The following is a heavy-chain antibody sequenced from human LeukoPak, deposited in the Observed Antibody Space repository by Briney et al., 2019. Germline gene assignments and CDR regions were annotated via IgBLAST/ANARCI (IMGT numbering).Heavy chain of an antibody. J-gene: IGHJ5*02. Sequence: GGSLRLSCVVSGFTFSSYGMHWVRQAPGKGLEWVAFIRYDGSSKYYADSVKGRFTISRDNSKNTLYLQMNSLRVEDTAVYYCAKDSGSYSPNWFDPWGQGTLVTVSS. CDR3: AKDSGSYSPNWFDP. CDR2: IRYDGSSK. D-gene: IGHD1-26*01. CDR1: GFTFSSYG. V-gene: IGHV3-30*02.